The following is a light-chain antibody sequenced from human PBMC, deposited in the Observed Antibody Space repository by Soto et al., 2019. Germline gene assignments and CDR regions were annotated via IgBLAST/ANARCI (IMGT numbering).Light chain of an antibody. V-gene: IGKV1-39*01. Sequence: IQMTQSPSSLSASVGARVTITCRASQSTSSYLSWYQQKPGKAPKLLINVASTLQSGVPSRFSGSGSGTDFTLAISSLQPEDFATYYCQQSSRTPHTFGGGTRVEIK. CDR1: QSTSSY. CDR2: VAS. CDR3: QQSSRTPHT. J-gene: IGKJ4*01.